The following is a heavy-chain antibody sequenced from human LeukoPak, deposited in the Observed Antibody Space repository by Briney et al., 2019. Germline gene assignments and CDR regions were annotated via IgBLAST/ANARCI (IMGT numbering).Heavy chain of an antibody. J-gene: IGHJ4*02. CDR3: ARQSRDGSKTRGYYFDY. D-gene: IGHD3-10*01. Sequence: GESLKISFQVSGYLFTNYWIGWVRPMPGKGLESMGIIYPADSDTAYSPSFQGQVTISADKSISTVYLQWSSLKASDTAMYYCARQSRDGSKTRGYYFDYWGQGTLVTVS. V-gene: IGHV5-51*01. CDR2: IYPADSDT. CDR1: GYLFTNYW.